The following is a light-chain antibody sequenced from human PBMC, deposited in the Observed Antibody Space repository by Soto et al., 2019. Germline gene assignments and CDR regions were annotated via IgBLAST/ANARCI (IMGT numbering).Light chain of an antibody. CDR2: AAS. V-gene: IGKV1-27*01. J-gene: IGKJ3*01. CDR3: QKYSSVPV. Sequence: DIQMTQSPTSLSASVGDRVTITCRASQGIRNFVAWYQQKPVKAPKLLIYAASTLQSGVPSRFSGSGYGTDFTLTINSLQPEDVSAYYCQKYSSVPVFGPGTKVEIK. CDR1: QGIRNF.